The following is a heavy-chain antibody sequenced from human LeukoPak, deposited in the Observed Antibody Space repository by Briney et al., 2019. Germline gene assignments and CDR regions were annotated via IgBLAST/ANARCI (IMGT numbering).Heavy chain of an antibody. CDR2: INPNSGDT. CDR1: GYTITGYY. V-gene: IGHV1-2*02. CDR3: ARADSVPAGDYHYWYMDV. J-gene: IGHJ6*03. D-gene: IGHD6-13*01. Sequence: ASVKVSCKASGYTITGYYMHWVRQDLRQGLQWMGWINPNSGDTEYAQKFQGRVTMTRDTSISTVYMELSSLRSDDTAVYYCARADSVPAGDYHYWYMDVWGKGTTVTVSS.